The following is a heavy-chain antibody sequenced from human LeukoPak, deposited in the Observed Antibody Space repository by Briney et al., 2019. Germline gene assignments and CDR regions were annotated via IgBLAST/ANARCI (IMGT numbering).Heavy chain of an antibody. CDR2: INPSGGIT. CDR1: GYTFTSYY. D-gene: IGHD5-18*01. CDR3: AREGDVDTATWHWFDP. J-gene: IGHJ5*02. Sequence: EASVKVSCKASGYTFTSYYMHWVRQAPGQGLEWMGIINPSGGITSYAQKFQGRVTMTRDTSTSTVYMELSSLRSEDTAVYYCAREGDVDTATWHWFDPWGQGTLVAVSS. V-gene: IGHV1-46*01.